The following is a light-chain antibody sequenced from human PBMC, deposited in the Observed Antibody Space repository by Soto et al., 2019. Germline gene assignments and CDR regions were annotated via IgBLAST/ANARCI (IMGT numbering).Light chain of an antibody. V-gene: IGLV2-14*01. Sequence: QSVLTQPASVSGSPGQSITISCTGTSSDVGSYNYVSWYQQHPGKAPKLMIYEVSNRPSGVSNRFSGSKSGNTASLTISGLQAEDEADYYCFSYAGSNTYVFGSGTKVTVL. CDR2: EVS. J-gene: IGLJ1*01. CDR1: SSDVGSYNY. CDR3: FSYAGSNTYV.